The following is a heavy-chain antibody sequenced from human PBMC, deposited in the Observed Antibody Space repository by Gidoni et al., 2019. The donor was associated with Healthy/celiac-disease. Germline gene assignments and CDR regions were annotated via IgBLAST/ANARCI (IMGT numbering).Heavy chain of an antibody. CDR3: AKLYNTVTETDY. Sequence: EVQLLASGGGLVQPGGSLRLSCAASGFTFSSYTMSWVRQAPGKGLEWVSRISGSGGSTDYADSVKSRFTISRDNSKNTLYLQMNSLRAEDTAVYYCAKLYNTVTETDYWGQGTLVTVSS. CDR2: ISGSGGST. J-gene: IGHJ4*02. CDR1: GFTFSSYT. V-gene: IGHV3-23*01. D-gene: IGHD4-17*01.